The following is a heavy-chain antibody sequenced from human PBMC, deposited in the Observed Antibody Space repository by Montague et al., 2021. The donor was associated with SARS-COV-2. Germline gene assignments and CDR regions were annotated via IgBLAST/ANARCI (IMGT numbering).Heavy chain of an antibody. D-gene: IGHD3-16*01. CDR2: TYDDRPI. Sequence: TLSPTCSVSGASIRGAYHWSWIRQHPGKDLEWIGHTYDDRPIXYNPSLRGRASISLDTSENRFSLTLTSVTAADTALYYCAAYIIGAGGRGSWGQGALVTVSS. CDR1: GASIRGAYH. CDR3: AAYIIGAGGRGS. J-gene: IGHJ1*01. V-gene: IGHV4-31*03.